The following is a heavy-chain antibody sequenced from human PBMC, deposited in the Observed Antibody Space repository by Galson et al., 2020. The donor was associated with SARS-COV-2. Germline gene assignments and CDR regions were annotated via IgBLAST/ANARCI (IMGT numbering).Heavy chain of an antibody. V-gene: IGHV3-20*01. J-gene: IGHJ2*01. CDR3: ARGFDTGGGNFDL. CDR1: GFTFDDYG. D-gene: IGHD2-8*02. Sequence: GESPKIPCTAPGFTFDDYGMSWVRQAPGKRLEWVSGIDWNGGSTVYADSVKGRFTISRDNAKNSLYLQMNSLRAEDTALYHCARGFDTGGGNFDLWGRGTLVTVSS. CDR2: IDWNGGST.